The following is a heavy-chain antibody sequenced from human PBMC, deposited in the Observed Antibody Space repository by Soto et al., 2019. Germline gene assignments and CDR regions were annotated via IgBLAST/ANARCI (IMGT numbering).Heavy chain of an antibody. J-gene: IGHJ6*02. CDR2: ISYDGSNK. D-gene: IGHD4-17*01. Sequence: QVQLVESGGGVVQPGRSLRLSCAASGFTFSSYAMHWVRQAPGKGLEWVAVISYDGSNKYYAVSVKGRFTISRDNSKNTLYLHMNSLRAEDTAVYYCARDSSDGDHHRGHYYHYYGMDVWGQGTTVTVSS. CDR3: ARDSSDGDHHRGHYYHYYGMDV. V-gene: IGHV3-30-3*01. CDR1: GFTFSSYA.